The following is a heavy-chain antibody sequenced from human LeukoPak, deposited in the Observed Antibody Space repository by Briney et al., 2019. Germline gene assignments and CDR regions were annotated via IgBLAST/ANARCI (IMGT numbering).Heavy chain of an antibody. CDR3: AREWGRIAVAGGPGY. J-gene: IGHJ4*02. Sequence: GGSLRLSCEASGFIFSNYSMHWVRQAPGKGLEWVALIWYDGKTKFHADSVKGRFTISRDNSGSTLFLQMSSLRVEDTAIYYCAREWGRIAVAGGPGYWGQGALVTVSS. D-gene: IGHD6-19*01. CDR2: IWYDGKTK. CDR1: GFIFSNYS. V-gene: IGHV3-33*01.